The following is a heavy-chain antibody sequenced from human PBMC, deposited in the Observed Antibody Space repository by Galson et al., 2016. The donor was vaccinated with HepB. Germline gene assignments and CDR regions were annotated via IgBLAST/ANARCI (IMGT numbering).Heavy chain of an antibody. D-gene: IGHD4-17*01. V-gene: IGHV3-23*01. J-gene: IGHJ4*02. CDR1: GFTFSSYV. CDR3: AKGNYGDHAFVY. Sequence: SLRLSCAASGFTFSSYVLSWVRQPPGKGLEWVSAIRADGRNTYYADSVKGRFTISRDSSKNTVYLQMNSLRAEDTAVYYCAKGNYGDHAFVYWGQGTLVTVSS. CDR2: IRADGRNT.